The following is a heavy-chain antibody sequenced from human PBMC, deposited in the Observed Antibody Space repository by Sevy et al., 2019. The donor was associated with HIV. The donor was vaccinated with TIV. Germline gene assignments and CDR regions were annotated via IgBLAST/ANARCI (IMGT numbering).Heavy chain of an antibody. V-gene: IGHV4-39*01. Sequence: SETLSLTCSVSGVSISSSSYSWGWIRQPPGKGLEWIGTIYYSGTTYYNPSLKSRVTISVGTSKKQFSLKLSSVTAAATAVYYWARANHTSWFYHFHYGMDVWGQGTTVTVSS. J-gene: IGHJ6*02. CDR3: ARANHTSWFYHFHYGMDV. D-gene: IGHD2-2*01. CDR2: IYYSGTT. CDR1: GVSISSSSYS.